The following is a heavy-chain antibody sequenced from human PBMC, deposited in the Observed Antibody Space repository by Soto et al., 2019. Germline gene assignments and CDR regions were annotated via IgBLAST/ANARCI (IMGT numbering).Heavy chain of an antibody. D-gene: IGHD2-15*01. Sequence: PTETLSLTCTVSGGSISSYYWSWIRQPPGKGLEWIGYIYYSGSTNYNPSLKSRVTISVDTSKNQFSLKLSSVTAADTAVYYCARAGGHCSGGSCYSGAYYYYGMDVWGQGTTVTVSS. CDR2: IYYSGST. J-gene: IGHJ6*02. CDR1: GGSISSYY. V-gene: IGHV4-59*01. CDR3: ARAGGHCSGGSCYSGAYYYYGMDV.